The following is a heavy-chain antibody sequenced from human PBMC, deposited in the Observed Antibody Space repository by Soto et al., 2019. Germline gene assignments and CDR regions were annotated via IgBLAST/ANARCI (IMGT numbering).Heavy chain of an antibody. CDR3: AREDDVVVAAALDAFDI. CDR2: IIPIFGTS. D-gene: IGHD2-15*01. J-gene: IGHJ3*02. Sequence: SVKVSCKASGGTFSSYTISWVRQAPGQGLEWMGGIIPIFGTSNYAQKFQGRVSINADESTNTAYMELSGLRSEDTAMYYCAREDDVVVAAALDAFDIWGQGTMVTVSS. CDR1: GGTFSSYT. V-gene: IGHV1-69*13.